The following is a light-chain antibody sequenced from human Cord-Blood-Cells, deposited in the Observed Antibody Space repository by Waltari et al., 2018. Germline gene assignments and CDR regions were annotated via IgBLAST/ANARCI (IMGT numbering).Light chain of an antibody. J-gene: IGLJ3*02. CDR1: SRDVGGYNY. CDR2: DVS. V-gene: IGLV2-14*03. CDR3: SSYTSSSTRV. Sequence: QSALTQPASVSGSPGQSITISCTGTSRDVGGYNYVSWYQQHPGKAPKLMLYDVSNRPSGVSNRFSGSKSGNTASLTISGLQAEDEADYYCSSYTSSSTRVFGGGTKLTVL.